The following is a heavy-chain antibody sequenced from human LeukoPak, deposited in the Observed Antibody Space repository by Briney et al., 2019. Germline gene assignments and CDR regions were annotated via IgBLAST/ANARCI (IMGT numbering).Heavy chain of an antibody. J-gene: IGHJ4*02. CDR1: GYPFTGYF. D-gene: IGHD5-24*01. Sequence: ASVRVSCKASGYPFTGYFMHWVRQAPGQGPEWMGIINPSGGGTSYAQKFQGRVTMTRDTSTSTVYMELSSLRFEDTAVYYCARGGDGYNSWGQGTLVTVSS. V-gene: IGHV1-46*01. CDR2: INPSGGGT. CDR3: ARGGDGYNS.